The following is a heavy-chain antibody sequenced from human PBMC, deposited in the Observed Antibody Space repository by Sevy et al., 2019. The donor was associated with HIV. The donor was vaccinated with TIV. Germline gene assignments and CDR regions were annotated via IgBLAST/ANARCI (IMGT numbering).Heavy chain of an antibody. CDR2: INAGNGNT. V-gene: IGHV1-3*01. Sequence: ASVKVSCKASGYTFTSYAMHWVRQALGQRLEWMGWINAGNGNTKYSQKFQGRVTITRDTSASTAYMELSSLRSEDTAVYYCAREPPHIVVPAAMEDGMDVWGQGTTVTVSS. D-gene: IGHD2-2*01. J-gene: IGHJ6*02. CDR1: GYTFTSYA. CDR3: AREPPHIVVPAAMEDGMDV.